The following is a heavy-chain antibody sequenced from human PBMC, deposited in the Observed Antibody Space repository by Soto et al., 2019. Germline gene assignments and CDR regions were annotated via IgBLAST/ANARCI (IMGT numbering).Heavy chain of an antibody. CDR1: GYTLTELS. D-gene: IGHD1-7*01. CDR3: ATNPLELRGGFDY. V-gene: IGHV1-24*01. J-gene: IGHJ4*02. Sequence: GASVKVSCKVSGYTLTELSMHWVRQAPGKGLEWMGGFDPEDGETIYAQKFLGRVTMTEDTSTDTAYMELSSLRPEDTAVYYCATNPLELRGGFDYWGQGTLVTVSS. CDR2: FDPEDGET.